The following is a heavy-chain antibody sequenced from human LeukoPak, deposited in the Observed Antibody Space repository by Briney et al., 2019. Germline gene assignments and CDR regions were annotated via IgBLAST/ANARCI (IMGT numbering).Heavy chain of an antibody. CDR3: ATKTITIFGVVIQGHFDY. D-gene: IGHD3-3*01. CDR2: ISGSGGST. Sequence: PGGSPRLSCAASGFTFSSYAMSWVRQAPGKGLEWVSAISGSGGSTYYADSVKGRFTISRDNSKNTLYLQMNSLRAEDTAVYYCATKTITIFGVVIQGHFDYWGQGTLVTVSS. CDR1: GFTFSSYA. J-gene: IGHJ4*02. V-gene: IGHV3-23*01.